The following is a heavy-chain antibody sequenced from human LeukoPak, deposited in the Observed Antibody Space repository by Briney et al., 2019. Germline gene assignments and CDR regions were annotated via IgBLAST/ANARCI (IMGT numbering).Heavy chain of an antibody. CDR2: ISSNGGST. CDR3: ARRGDWGRYRYKYYFDY. Sequence: GGSLRLSCAASGFTFSSYAMHWVRQAPGKGLEYVSAISSNGGSTYYANSVKGRFTISRDNSKNTLYLQMGSLRAEDMAVYYCARRGDWGRYRYKYYFDYWGQGTLVTVSS. CDR1: GFTFSSYA. J-gene: IGHJ4*02. V-gene: IGHV3-64*01. D-gene: IGHD3-16*02.